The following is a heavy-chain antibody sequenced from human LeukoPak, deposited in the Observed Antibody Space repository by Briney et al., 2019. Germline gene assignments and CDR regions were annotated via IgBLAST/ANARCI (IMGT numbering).Heavy chain of an antibody. CDR1: GGSFSGYS. CDR2: FSHSGFP. D-gene: IGHD6-6*01. J-gene: IGHJ6*03. CDR3: ASLPYSFSSPTYYYYFMDV. V-gene: IGHV4-34*01. Sequence: SETLSLTCAIYGGSFSGYSWTWIRQPPGKGLEWIGEFSHSGFPVYNPSLGGRVTISIDASKNQFSLKLNSVTAADTAVYYCASLPYSFSSPTYYYYFMDVWGKGTTVTVSS.